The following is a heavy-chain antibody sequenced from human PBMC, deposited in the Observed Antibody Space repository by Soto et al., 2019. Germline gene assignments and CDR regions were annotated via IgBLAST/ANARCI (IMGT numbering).Heavy chain of an antibody. V-gene: IGHV1-18*01. CDR1: GYAFTTYG. J-gene: IGHJ4*02. CDR3: ARGRYGDY. D-gene: IGHD1-1*01. CDR2: ISAHNGNT. Sequence: QVHLVQSGAEVKKPGASVKVSCKGSGYAFTTYGITWVRQAPGQGLEWMGWISAHNGNTNYAQKLHARVTATRDTSARTAYMELRSLRPDDTAVYYCARGRYGDYWGQGARVTVSS.